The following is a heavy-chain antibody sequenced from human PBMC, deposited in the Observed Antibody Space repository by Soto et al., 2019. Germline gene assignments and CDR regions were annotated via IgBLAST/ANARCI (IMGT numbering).Heavy chain of an antibody. D-gene: IGHD4-17*01. V-gene: IGHV1-46*03. CDR3: ARAPPYGDYAHDYFDY. Sequence: ASVKVSCKASGYTFTSYYMHWVRQAPGQGLEWMGIINPSGGSTSYAQKLQGRVTMTRDTSTSTVYMELSSLRSEDTAVYYCARAPPYGDYAHDYFDYWGQGTLVTVSS. J-gene: IGHJ4*02. CDR2: INPSGGST. CDR1: GYTFTSYY.